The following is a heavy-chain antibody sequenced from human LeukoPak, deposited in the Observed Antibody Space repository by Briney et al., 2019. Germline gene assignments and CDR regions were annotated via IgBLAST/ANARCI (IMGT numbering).Heavy chain of an antibody. CDR2: IIPIFGTA. Sequence: ASVKVSCKASGGTFSSYTISWVRQAPGQGLEWMGGIIPIFGTANYAQKFQGRVTITADKSTSTAYMELSSLRSEDTAVYYCARSDRDSDWFIDDYWGQGTLVTVSS. CDR3: ARSDRDSDWFIDDY. J-gene: IGHJ4*02. V-gene: IGHV1-69*06. D-gene: IGHD3-9*01. CDR1: GGTFSSYT.